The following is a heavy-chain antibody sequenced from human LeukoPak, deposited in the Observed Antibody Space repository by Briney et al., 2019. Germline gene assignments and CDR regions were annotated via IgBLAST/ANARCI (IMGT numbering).Heavy chain of an antibody. CDR3: ARKVPADRHFDC. Sequence: SVKVSCKSSGCTFTSYAISWVRQAPGQGLEWMGRITPIFGSANYAQKFQGKVTITTDESTSTAYMELSSLRSEDTAVYYCARKVPADRHFDCWGQGTQVTVSS. CDR1: GCTFTSYA. D-gene: IGHD2-2*01. J-gene: IGHJ4*02. V-gene: IGHV1-69*05. CDR2: ITPIFGSA.